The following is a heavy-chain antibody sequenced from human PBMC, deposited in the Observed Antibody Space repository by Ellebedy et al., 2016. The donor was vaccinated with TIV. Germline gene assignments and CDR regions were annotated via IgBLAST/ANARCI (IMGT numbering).Heavy chain of an antibody. J-gene: IGHJ4*02. CDR1: GFSFGSHS. CDR2: ISSSGSYL. CDR3: ATSRARVY. Sequence: GESLKISCVASGFSFGSHSMNWVRQAPGKGLEWVSSISSSGSYLYYADSVKGRFTISRDNAKNSLYLQMNSLRIDDTAVYYCATSRARVYWGQGTLVTVSS. V-gene: IGHV3-21*01.